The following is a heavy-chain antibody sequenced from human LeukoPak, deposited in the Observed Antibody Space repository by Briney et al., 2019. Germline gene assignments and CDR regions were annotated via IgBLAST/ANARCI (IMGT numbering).Heavy chain of an antibody. V-gene: IGHV3-48*01. Sequence: GGSLRLSCAASGFAFSPYAMNWVHQAPGKGLEWVSFITGDSNTIYYADSMKGRFTVSRDNAENSLYLQMNSLSAEDTAVYYCARDRMGGSFDYWGQGTLVTVSS. J-gene: IGHJ4*02. CDR1: GFAFSPYA. D-gene: IGHD2-15*01. CDR3: ARDRMGGSFDY. CDR2: ITGDSNTI.